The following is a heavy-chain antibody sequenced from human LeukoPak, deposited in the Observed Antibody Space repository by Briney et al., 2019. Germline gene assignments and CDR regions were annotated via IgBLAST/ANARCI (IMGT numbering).Heavy chain of an antibody. D-gene: IGHD2-2*01. J-gene: IGHJ2*01. CDR2: IYTSGST. CDR3: ASRYCSSTSCWKGWYFDL. CDR1: GGSISSYY. V-gene: IGHV4-4*07. Sequence: PSETLSLTCTVSGGSISSYYWSWIRQPAGKGLEWIGRIYTSGSTNYNPSLKSRVTMSVDTSKNQFSLKLSSVTAADTAVYYCASRYCSSTSCWKGWYFDLWGRGTLVTVSS.